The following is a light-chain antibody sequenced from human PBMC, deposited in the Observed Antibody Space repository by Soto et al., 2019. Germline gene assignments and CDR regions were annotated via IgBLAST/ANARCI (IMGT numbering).Light chain of an antibody. J-gene: IGLJ2*01. CDR1: SSDVGGYNY. CDR3: SSYTRSSTPLYVV. V-gene: IGLV2-14*01. Sequence: QSALTQPASVSGSPGQPITISCTGTSSDVGGYNYVSWYQQHPGKAPKLMIYDVSNRPSGVSNRFSGSKSGNTASLTISGLQADDEADYYCSSYTRSSTPLYVVFGGGTKLTVL. CDR2: DVS.